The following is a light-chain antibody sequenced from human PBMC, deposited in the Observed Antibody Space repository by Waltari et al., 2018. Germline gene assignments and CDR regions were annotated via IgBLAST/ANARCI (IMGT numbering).Light chain of an antibody. CDR3: QQSYSTPYS. J-gene: IGKJ2*03. Sequence: IQMTQSPSSLSASVGDRVTLTCRASQSISDYLNWYQQTPGKGPNLLIYGASRLQSGVPSRFSGSGSGTDFTLTISSLQPEDFATYYCQQSYSTPYSFGQGTKLEIK. V-gene: IGKV1-39*01. CDR2: GAS. CDR1: QSISDY.